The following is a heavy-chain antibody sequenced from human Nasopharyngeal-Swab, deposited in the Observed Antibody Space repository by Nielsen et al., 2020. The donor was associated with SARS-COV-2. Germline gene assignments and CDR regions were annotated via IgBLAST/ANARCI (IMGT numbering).Heavy chain of an antibody. CDR1: GDSFSTFW. CDR3: VRPEGVATSFKYYFQYGMDV. J-gene: IGHJ6*02. V-gene: IGHV5-51*01. D-gene: IGHD5-12*01. CDR2: TYLVDSGT. Sequence: GESLKISCKASGDSFSTFWIGWVRQMPGKGLEWMGLTYLVDSGTRYSPSFKGQVTISVDKSISTAYLQWSSLKASDTAMYYCVRPEGVATSFKYYFQYGMDVWGQGTMVTVPS.